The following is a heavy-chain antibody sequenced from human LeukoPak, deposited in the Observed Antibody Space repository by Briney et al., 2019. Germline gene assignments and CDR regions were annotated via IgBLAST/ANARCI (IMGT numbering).Heavy chain of an antibody. V-gene: IGHV1-46*01. J-gene: IGHJ4*02. CDR2: INPSGGST. Sequence: GASVKVSCKASGNTFTDYYMHWVRQAPGQGLEWMGIINPSGGSTSYAQKFQGRVTMTRDTSTSTVYMELSSLRSEDTAVYYCARDGLCSGGSCVQTYPFDYWGQGTLVTVSS. CDR3: ARDGLCSGGSCVQTYPFDY. CDR1: GNTFTDYY. D-gene: IGHD2-15*01.